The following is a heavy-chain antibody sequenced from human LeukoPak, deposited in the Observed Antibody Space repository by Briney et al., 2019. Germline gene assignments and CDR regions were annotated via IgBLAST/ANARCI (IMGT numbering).Heavy chain of an antibody. CDR3: AKEGIAWSIDY. CDR2: ISSSSRYI. Sequence: GGSLSLSCVASGFTFSFYNMNWVRQAPGKGLEWVSAISSSSRYIYYADSVKGRFTISRDNAKNSLYLQLNSLKADDTAVYYCAKEGIAWSIDYWGQGTLVTVSS. CDR1: GFTFSFYN. J-gene: IGHJ4*02. D-gene: IGHD2-15*01. V-gene: IGHV3-21*01.